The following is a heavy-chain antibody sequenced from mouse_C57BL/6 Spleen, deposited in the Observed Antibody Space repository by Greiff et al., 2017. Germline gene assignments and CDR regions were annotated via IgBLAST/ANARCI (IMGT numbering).Heavy chain of an antibody. CDR1: GYSITSGYY. CDR3: ASLYYYGSSHWYFDV. CDR2: ISYDGSN. D-gene: IGHD1-1*01. V-gene: IGHV3-6*01. Sequence: VQLKESGPGLVKPSQSLSLTCSVTGYSITSGYYWNWIRQFPGNKLEWMGYISYDGSNNYNPSLKNRISITRDTSKNQFFLKLNSVTTEDTATYYCASLYYYGSSHWYFDVWGTGTTVTVSS. J-gene: IGHJ1*03.